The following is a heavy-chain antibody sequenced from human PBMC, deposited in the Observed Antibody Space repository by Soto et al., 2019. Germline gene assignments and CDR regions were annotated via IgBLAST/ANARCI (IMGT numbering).Heavy chain of an antibody. V-gene: IGHV3-21*05. J-gene: IGHJ4*02. CDR1: GFKISSSS. CDR3: ARDSGTVNPGYFDF. CDR2: ISDSNYI. D-gene: IGHD4-17*01. Sequence: PGGSLRLSCAAFGFKISSSSMNWVRQAPGRGLEWVAYISDSNYIYYADSLRGRVTISRDNAKKLLYLEVNRLTVDDTGIYYCARDSGTVNPGYFDFWGQGILVTVSS.